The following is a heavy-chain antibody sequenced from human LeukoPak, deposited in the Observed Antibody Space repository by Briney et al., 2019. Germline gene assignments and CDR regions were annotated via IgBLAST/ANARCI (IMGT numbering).Heavy chain of an antibody. CDR2: IYYSGST. Sequence: SETLSLTCTVSGGSISSYYWSWIRQPPGKGLELIGFIYYSGSTSYNPSLKSRVTISVDTSKNQFSLKLSSVTAADTAVYYCAGLRGYSNSWGQGTLVTVSS. CDR1: GGSISSYY. D-gene: IGHD5-18*01. V-gene: IGHV4-59*08. CDR3: AGLRGYSNS. J-gene: IGHJ5*02.